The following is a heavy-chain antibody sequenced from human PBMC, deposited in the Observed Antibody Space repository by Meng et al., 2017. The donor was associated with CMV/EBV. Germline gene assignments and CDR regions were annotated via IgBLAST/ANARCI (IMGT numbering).Heavy chain of an antibody. J-gene: IGHJ4*02. Sequence: GGSLRLSCAASGFTFDDYAMHWVRQAPGKGLEWVSLISWDGGSTYYADSVKGRFTISRDNAKNSLYLQMNSLRAEDTAVYYCAREGYSGGLDYWGQGTLVTVSS. V-gene: IGHV3-43D*03. CDR1: GFTFDDYA. D-gene: IGHD6-13*01. CDR2: ISWDGGST. CDR3: AREGYSGGLDY.